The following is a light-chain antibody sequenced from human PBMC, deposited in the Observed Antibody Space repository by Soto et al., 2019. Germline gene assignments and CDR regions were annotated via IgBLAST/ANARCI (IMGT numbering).Light chain of an antibody. CDR2: GAS. V-gene: IGKV1-39*01. Sequence: DIQMTQSPSSLPASVGDRVTITCRASQTIYDYVTWFQQRPGKAPKGLIYGASTLQSGVPSRFSGSGSGTEFTLTISNFQPEDFATYYCQQNFSPLLTFGGGTKVDIK. CDR3: QQNFSPLLT. CDR1: QTIYDY. J-gene: IGKJ4*01.